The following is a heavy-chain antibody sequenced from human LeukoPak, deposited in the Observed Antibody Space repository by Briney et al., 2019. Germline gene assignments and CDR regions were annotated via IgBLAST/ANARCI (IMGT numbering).Heavy chain of an antibody. J-gene: IGHJ4*02. Sequence: SETLSLTCAVSGGSISSYYWSWIRQPPGKGLEWVGYIYYSGSTKYNPSLKRRGTISLDTSKNQFSLKLSSVTAAEPAVYYCARLDYYGEGSYRYYYFDYWGQGTLVTVSS. CDR3: ARLDYYGEGSYRYYYFDY. D-gene: IGHD3-10*01. V-gene: IGHV4-59*01. CDR2: IYYSGST. CDR1: GGSISSYY.